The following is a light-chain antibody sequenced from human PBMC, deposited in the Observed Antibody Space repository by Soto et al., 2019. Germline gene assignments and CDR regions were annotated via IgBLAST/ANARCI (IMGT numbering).Light chain of an antibody. V-gene: IGLV2-14*01. CDR2: DVF. CDR1: SSDIGGYNY. Sequence: QSALTQAASVSGSPGQSITISCTGTSSDIGGYNYVSWYQQHPGKAPKLMIYDVFNRPSGVSNRFSGSKSGNTASLTISGLQAEDKADYYCCSYTDSITRYVFGTGTKVTVL. J-gene: IGLJ1*01. CDR3: CSYTDSITRYV.